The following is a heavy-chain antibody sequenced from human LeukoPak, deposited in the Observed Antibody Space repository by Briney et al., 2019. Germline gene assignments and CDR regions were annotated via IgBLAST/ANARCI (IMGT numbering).Heavy chain of an antibody. Sequence: SETLSLTCTVSGGSISNYYWNWIRQPPGKGLEWIGYIYNSGSTNYNPSLKSRVTISVDTSKNQFSLKLSSVTAADTAVYYCARGYSSWNPWGQGTLVTVSS. V-gene: IGHV4-59*01. D-gene: IGHD6-13*01. CDR1: GGSISNYY. CDR2: IYNSGST. CDR3: ARGYSSWNP. J-gene: IGHJ1*01.